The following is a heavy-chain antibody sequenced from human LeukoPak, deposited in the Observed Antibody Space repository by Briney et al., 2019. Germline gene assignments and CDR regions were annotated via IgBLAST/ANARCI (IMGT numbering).Heavy chain of an antibody. CDR3: ARGGETYRVRDY. Sequence: SETLSLTCAVYGGSFSDYYWSWIRQPPGKGLEWIGEINHSGSTNYNPSLKSRVTISVDTSKNQFSLKLTSVTAADTAVYYCARGGETYRVRDYWGQGTLVTVSS. D-gene: IGHD3-16*02. CDR1: GGSFSDYY. V-gene: IGHV4-34*01. J-gene: IGHJ4*02. CDR2: INHSGST.